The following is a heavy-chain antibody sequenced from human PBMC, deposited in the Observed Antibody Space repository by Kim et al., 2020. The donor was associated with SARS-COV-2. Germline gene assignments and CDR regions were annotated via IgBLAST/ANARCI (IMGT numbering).Heavy chain of an antibody. Sequence: GGSLRLSCAASGFTFSNAWMSWVRQAPGKGLEWVGRIKSKTDGGTTDYAAPVKGRFTISRDDSKNTLYLQMNSLKTEDTAVYYCTTDRGAGAAEYYWGQGTLVTVSS. D-gene: IGHD6-25*01. V-gene: IGHV3-15*01. CDR3: TTDRGAGAAEYY. CDR2: IKSKTDGGTT. J-gene: IGHJ4*02. CDR1: GFTFSNAW.